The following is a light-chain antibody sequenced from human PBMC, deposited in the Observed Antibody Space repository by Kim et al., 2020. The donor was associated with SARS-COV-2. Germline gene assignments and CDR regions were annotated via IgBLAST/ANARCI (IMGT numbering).Light chain of an antibody. V-gene: IGKV1-5*03. CDR3: QQYASYAT. CDR2: KTS. Sequence: IQMTQSPSTLPASIGDRVTIACRARQSISGWLAWYQHKPGKAPKLLIYKTSTLQTGVPSRFSGSGFATEFTLTISSLQPDDSATYYCQQYASYATFGQGTKVDIK. CDR1: QSISGW. J-gene: IGKJ1*01.